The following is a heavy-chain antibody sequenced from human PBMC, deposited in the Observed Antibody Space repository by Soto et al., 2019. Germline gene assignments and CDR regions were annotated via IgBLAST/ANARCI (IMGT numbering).Heavy chain of an antibody. D-gene: IGHD6-13*01. CDR3: ARDRAYSSSWYPLGYYYGMDV. CDR2: TYYRSKWYN. Sequence: SQTLSLTCAISGDSVSINSAAWNWIRQSPSRGLEWLGRTYYRSKWYNDYAVSVKSRIAINPDTSKNQFSLQLNSVTPEDTAVYYCARDRAYSSSWYPLGYYYGMDVWGQGTTVTVSS. J-gene: IGHJ6*02. V-gene: IGHV6-1*01. CDR1: GDSVSINSAA.